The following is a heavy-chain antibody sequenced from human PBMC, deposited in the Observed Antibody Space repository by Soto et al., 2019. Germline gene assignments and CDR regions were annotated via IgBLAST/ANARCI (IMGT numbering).Heavy chain of an antibody. J-gene: IGHJ4*02. D-gene: IGHD6-19*01. CDR1: GYTFSSYA. CDR3: ARGPWLENNFDY. CDR2: ISGSGGST. Sequence: EVKLLESGGGLVQPGGSLRLSCAASGYTFSSYAMSWVRQAPGKGLEWVSAISGSGGSTYYADSVKGRFTISRDNSKNTLYLQMNSLRAEDTAVYYCARGPWLENNFDYWGQGTLVTVSS. V-gene: IGHV3-23*01.